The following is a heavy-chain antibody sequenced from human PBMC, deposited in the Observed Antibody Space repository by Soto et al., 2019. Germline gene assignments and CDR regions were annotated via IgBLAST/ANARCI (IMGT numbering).Heavy chain of an antibody. CDR2: INPKNGAT. V-gene: IGHV1-2*02. CDR3: AAHHYDSSGFFDY. CDR1: GHTFSGNY. J-gene: IGHJ4*02. D-gene: IGHD3-22*01. Sequence: ASVKVSCKASGHTFSGNYIHWVRRAPGQGLEWMGWINPKNGATNSEQKFQGRITMTWDTSTSTGYMELTRLRSDDTAVYYCAAHHYDSSGFFDYWGQGTLVTVSS.